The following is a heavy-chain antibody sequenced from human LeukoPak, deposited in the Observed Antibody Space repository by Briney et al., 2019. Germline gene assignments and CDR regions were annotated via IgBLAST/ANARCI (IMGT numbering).Heavy chain of an antibody. CDR2: ISGDGRST. D-gene: IGHD6-19*01. CDR1: GSTFDDYA. CDR3: AKVSSGWFSHFDY. Sequence: GGSLRLTCAGSGSTFDDYAIHWVRQVPGKGLEWVSLISGDGRSTYYADSVKGRFTISRDNSKNSLYLQMNSLRREDTAFYYCAKVSSGWFSHFDYWGQGILVTVSS. J-gene: IGHJ4*02. V-gene: IGHV3-43*02.